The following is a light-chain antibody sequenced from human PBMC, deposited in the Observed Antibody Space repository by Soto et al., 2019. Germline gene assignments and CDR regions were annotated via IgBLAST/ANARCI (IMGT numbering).Light chain of an antibody. J-gene: IGLJ1*01. CDR3: SSHAGSNNYV. Sequence: QSALTQPPSASGSLGQSVTISCTGTSSDVGGYNYVSWYQLHPGKAPKLMIYAVSKRSSGVPDRFSGSKSGNTASLTVSGLQAEYEADYYCSSHAGSNNYVFGTGTKVTVL. V-gene: IGLV2-8*01. CDR1: SSDVGGYNY. CDR2: AVS.